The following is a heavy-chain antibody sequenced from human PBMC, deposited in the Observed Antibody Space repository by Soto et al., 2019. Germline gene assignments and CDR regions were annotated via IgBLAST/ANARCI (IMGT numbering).Heavy chain of an antibody. Sequence: QVQLVESGGGVVQPGRSLRLSCAASGFTFSSYAMHWVRQAPGKGLEWVAVISYDGSNKYYVDSVKGRFTISRDNSKNTLYLQMNSLRAEDTAVYYCARDPREVGYGPFDYWGQGTLVTVSS. D-gene: IGHD5-18*01. CDR1: GFTFSSYA. CDR3: ARDPREVGYGPFDY. V-gene: IGHV3-30-3*01. CDR2: ISYDGSNK. J-gene: IGHJ4*02.